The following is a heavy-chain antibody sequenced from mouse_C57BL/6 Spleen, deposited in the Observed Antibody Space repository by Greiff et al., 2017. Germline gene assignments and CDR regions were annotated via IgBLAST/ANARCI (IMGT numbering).Heavy chain of an antibody. J-gene: IGHJ4*01. V-gene: IGHV14-4*01. CDR3: TTGEFYAMDY. CDR2: IDPENGDT. CDR1: GFNIKDDY. Sequence: EVQLVESGAELVRPGASVKLSCTASGFNIKDDYMHWVKQRPEQGLEWIGWIDPENGDTEYASKFQGKATITADTSSNTAYLQLSSLTSEDTAVYYCTTGEFYAMDYWGQGTSVTVSS.